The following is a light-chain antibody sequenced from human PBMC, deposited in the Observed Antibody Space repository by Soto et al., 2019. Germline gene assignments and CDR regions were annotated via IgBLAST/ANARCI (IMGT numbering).Light chain of an antibody. V-gene: IGKV1-9*01. CDR3: QQFYSYPFT. J-gene: IGKJ3*01. CDR1: QGISNH. Sequence: DIQLTQSPSFLSASVGDRVTITCRASQGISNHLAWYQQKPAKAPILLIDHASTLQSGVPSRFSGSQSGTEFTLTISSLQPEDFATYYCQQFYSYPFTFGPGTKVDVK. CDR2: HAS.